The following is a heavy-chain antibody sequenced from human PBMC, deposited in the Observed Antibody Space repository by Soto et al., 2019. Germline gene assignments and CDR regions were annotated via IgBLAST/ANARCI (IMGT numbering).Heavy chain of an antibody. D-gene: IGHD4-17*01. J-gene: IGHJ1*01. CDR3: ARSAYGDYRRQL. Sequence: QMQLQESGPGLVKPSETLSLTCTVSGDSVSSGAYYWSWIRQPPGKGLEWIGYIYNSGTTNYNPALTRRVTTSLDTSKIQVAVKLTSVTAADTGVYDCARSAYGDYRRQLWGQGTLVAVAS. CDR1: GDSVSSGAYY. V-gene: IGHV4-61*08. CDR2: IYNSGTT.